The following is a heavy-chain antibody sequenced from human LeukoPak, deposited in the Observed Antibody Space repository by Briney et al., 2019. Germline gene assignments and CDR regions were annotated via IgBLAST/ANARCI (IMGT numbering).Heavy chain of an antibody. D-gene: IGHD3-10*01. CDR3: ARLLMLRGVRYFDY. J-gene: IGHJ4*02. V-gene: IGHV5-51*01. Sequence: GESLKISCQASGYKFANYWIGWVRQMPGKGLEWMGMIYPGDSDSRYSSSFQGQVTMSAGKSIRTAYLQWSSLKASDTAMYYCARLLMLRGVRYFDYWGQGTLVTVSS. CDR1: GYKFANYW. CDR2: IYPGDSDS.